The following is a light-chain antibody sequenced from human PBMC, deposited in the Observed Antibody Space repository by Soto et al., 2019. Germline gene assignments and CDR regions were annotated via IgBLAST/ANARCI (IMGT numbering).Light chain of an antibody. CDR1: QSVNSD. J-gene: IGKJ1*01. Sequence: ETVMTQSPATLSVSPGERVTLSCRASQSVNSDLAWYQKKAGQAPRLLIYGSSTRATGIPARFSGGGSGTEFTLTISSLQSEDFAVYYCQQNDNWHRTFGQGTKVDIK. CDR2: GSS. V-gene: IGKV3-15*01. CDR3: QQNDNWHRT.